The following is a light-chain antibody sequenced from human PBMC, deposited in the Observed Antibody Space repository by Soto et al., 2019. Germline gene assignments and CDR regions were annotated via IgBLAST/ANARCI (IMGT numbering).Light chain of an antibody. Sequence: EIVMTQSPATLSVSPGERATLSCRASQSVSSNLAWYQPKPGQAPRLLIYGASTRATGIPARFSGSGSGTEFTLTISSLQSEDFAVYYCQSESTFGQRTKVEIK. CDR2: GAS. CDR1: QSVSSN. V-gene: IGKV3-15*01. J-gene: IGKJ1*01. CDR3: QSEST.